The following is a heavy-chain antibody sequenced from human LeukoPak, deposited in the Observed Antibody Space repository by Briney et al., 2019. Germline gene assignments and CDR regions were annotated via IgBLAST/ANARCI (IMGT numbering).Heavy chain of an antibody. J-gene: IGHJ3*02. D-gene: IGHD3-10*01. V-gene: IGHV1-24*01. CDR3: ATVWLLWCGESSDAFDI. CDR2: FYSEDGET. Sequence: ASVTVSCTVSGYTLTELSMHWVRQAPGKGLEWMGGFYSEDGETIYAQHFQGRVTMTEDTSTDTAYMELSNLRSEDTAVYYCATVWLLWCGESSDAFDIWGQGTMVTVSS. CDR1: GYTLTELS.